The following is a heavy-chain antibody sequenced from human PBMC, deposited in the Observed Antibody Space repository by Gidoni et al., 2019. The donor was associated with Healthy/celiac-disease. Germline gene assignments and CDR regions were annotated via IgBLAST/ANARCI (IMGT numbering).Heavy chain of an antibody. V-gene: IGHV1-69*01. CDR1: GGTFSRYA. CDR2: IIPIIGKE. Sequence: QFQLVPSGAGVKKPRSSVKVSCKASGGTFSRYAISWVRQAPGQGLEWMGGIIPIIGKENNEKKYQGRVTITADESTSTAYMELSSLRSEDTAVYYCARERLHHGREVDYDGMDVWGQGTTVTVSS. J-gene: IGHJ6*02. D-gene: IGHD4-4*01. CDR3: ARERLHHGREVDYDGMDV.